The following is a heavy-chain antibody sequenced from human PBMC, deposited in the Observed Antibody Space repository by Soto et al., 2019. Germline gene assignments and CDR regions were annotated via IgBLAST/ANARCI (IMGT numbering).Heavy chain of an antibody. CDR3: ARASRQLVYFDY. J-gene: IGHJ4*02. D-gene: IGHD6-13*01. CDR2: IWYDGSNK. CDR1: GFTFSSYG. V-gene: IGHV3-33*01. Sequence: QVQLVESGGGVVQPGRSLRLSCAASGFTFSSYGMHWVRQAPGKGLEWVAVIWYDGSNKYYADSVKGRFTISRDNSKNTLCLQMNSLRAEDTAVYYCARASRQLVYFDYWGQGTLVTVSS.